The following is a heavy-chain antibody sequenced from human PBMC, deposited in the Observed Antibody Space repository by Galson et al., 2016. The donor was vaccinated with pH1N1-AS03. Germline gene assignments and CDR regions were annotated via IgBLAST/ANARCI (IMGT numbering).Heavy chain of an antibody. CDR2: IDGNGGEK. J-gene: IGHJ4*02. CDR1: GFTFSRFW. D-gene: IGHD6-13*01. CDR3: ARMIRGSRWYRLDK. V-gene: IGHV3-7*03. Sequence: SLRLSCAASGFTFSRFWMYWVRQVPGKGLEWVANIDGNGGEKYHADSVKGRFTISRDSAMNSLYLQMDSLRVEDTAVYYCARMIRGSRWYRLDKWGRGTLVTVSS.